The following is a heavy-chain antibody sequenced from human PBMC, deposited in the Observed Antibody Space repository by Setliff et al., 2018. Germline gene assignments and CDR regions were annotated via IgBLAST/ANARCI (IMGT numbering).Heavy chain of an antibody. CDR1: GYTFVNYG. D-gene: IGHD2-21*01. CDR3: ATEKFPGDWGDY. CDR2: TSTGDDLK. Sequence: ASVKVSCKASGYTFVNYGMSWVRQAPGQGLEWMGWTSTGDDLKGYSQKFQGRVTMTTDKSTSTVYMELRSLRSDDTAMYYCATEKFPGDWGDYWGQGTLVTVSS. J-gene: IGHJ4*02. V-gene: IGHV1-18*01.